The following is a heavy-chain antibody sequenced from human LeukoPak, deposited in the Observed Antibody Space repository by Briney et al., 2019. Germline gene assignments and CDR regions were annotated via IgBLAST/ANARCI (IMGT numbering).Heavy chain of an antibody. J-gene: IGHJ1*01. CDR3: ARAQKGYSYGYVYFQH. V-gene: IGHV1-3*01. CDR2: INVGNGNT. Sequence: ASVKVSCKASGYTFTSYAMHWVRQAPGQRLEWMGWINVGNGNTKYSQKFRGRVTITRDTSASTAYMELSSLRSEDTAVYYCARAQKGYSYGYVYFQHWGQGTLVTVSS. CDR1: GYTFTSYA. D-gene: IGHD5-18*01.